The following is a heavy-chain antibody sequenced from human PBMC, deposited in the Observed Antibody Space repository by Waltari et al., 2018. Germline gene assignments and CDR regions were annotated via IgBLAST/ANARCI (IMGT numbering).Heavy chain of an antibody. Sequence: QVQLQESGPSLLKPSETLSLICTVSGGSISGFYWSWVRQPPGKGLDWIGYIYYTGSTNFNPSLKSGVTRSVDTSKKQFCLKLRSVKAADTAFYYCARGGGGDWEWFDRWGQGTLVTVSS. CDR1: GGSISGFY. CDR2: IYYTGST. CDR3: ARGGGGDWEWFDR. V-gene: IGHV4-59*01. J-gene: IGHJ5*02. D-gene: IGHD2-21*02.